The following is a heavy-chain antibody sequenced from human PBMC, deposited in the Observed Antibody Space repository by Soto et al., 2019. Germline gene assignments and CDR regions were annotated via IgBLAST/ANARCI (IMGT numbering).Heavy chain of an antibody. D-gene: IGHD3-16*01. J-gene: IGHJ4*02. V-gene: IGHV1-69*02. CDR2: IIPILGIT. CDR3: ARGGRHYYFDY. Sequence: SVKVSCKASGGTFSSYTISWVRQAPGQGLEWMGRIIPILGITNYAQKYQGRVTITADKSTSTAYMELSSLRSEDTAVYYCARGGRHYYFDYWGQGTLVTVSS. CDR1: GGTFSSYT.